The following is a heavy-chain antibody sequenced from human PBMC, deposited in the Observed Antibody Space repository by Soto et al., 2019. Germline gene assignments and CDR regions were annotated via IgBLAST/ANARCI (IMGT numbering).Heavy chain of an antibody. CDR1: GFSLSDYW. D-gene: IGHD6-19*01. CDR3: ARGRGWLHGY. Sequence: EVQLVESGGGLVQPGGSLRLSCAASGFSLSDYWMNWVRQAPGKGLEWVAIIKQDGSDRYYVDSVKGRFTISRDNAKNSLYLQMSSLRVDYTALYYCARGRGWLHGYRGQGTLVTVSS. V-gene: IGHV3-7*01. CDR2: IKQDGSDR. J-gene: IGHJ4*02.